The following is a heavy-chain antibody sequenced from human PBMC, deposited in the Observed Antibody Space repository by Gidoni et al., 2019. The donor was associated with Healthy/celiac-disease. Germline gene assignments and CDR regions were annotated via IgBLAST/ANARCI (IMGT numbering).Heavy chain of an antibody. CDR2: ISYDGSNK. V-gene: IGHV3-30-3*01. CDR3: ARENYVVVAATHRTETGDNWFDP. J-gene: IGHJ5*02. Sequence: QVQLVESGGGVVQPGRSLRLSCAASGFTFSSYAMHWVRQAPGQGLEWVAVISYDGSNKYYADSVQGRFTISRDNSKNTLYLQMNSLRAEDTAVYYCARENYVVVAATHRTETGDNWFDPWGQGTLVTVSS. CDR1: GFTFSSYA. D-gene: IGHD2-15*01.